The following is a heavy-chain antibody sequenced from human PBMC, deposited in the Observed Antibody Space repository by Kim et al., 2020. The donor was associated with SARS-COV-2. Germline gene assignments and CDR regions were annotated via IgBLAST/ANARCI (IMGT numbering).Heavy chain of an antibody. CDR1: GGSISSGGYY. CDR3: ARDQFRDSSDVDEHAFDI. D-gene: IGHD3-22*01. Sequence: SETLSLTCTVSGGSISSGGYYWSWIRQHPGKGLEWIGYIYYSGSTYYNPSLKSRVTISVDTSKNQFSLKLSSVTAADTAVYYCARDQFRDSSDVDEHAFDIWGQGTMVTVSS. V-gene: IGHV4-31*03. J-gene: IGHJ3*02. CDR2: IYYSGST.